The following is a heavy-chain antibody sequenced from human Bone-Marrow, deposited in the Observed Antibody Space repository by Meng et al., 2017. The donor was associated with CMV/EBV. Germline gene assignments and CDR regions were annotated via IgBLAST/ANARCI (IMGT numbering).Heavy chain of an antibody. Sequence: VCVDSIRPAPGMALVCLALIYCHDYKRYSPSLKSTLTIPKDTSTNQVVLTMTNMDPVDTATYYCAHRGLTYSDFWGGYGPYTWFDPWGQGTLVTVSS. D-gene: IGHD3-3*01. CDR1: VC. V-gene: IGHV2-5*01. J-gene: IGHJ5*02. CDR3: AHRGLTYSDFWGGYGPYTWFDP. CDR2: IYCHDYK.